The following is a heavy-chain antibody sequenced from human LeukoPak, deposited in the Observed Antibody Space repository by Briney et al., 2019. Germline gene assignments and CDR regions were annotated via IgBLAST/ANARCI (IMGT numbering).Heavy chain of an antibody. J-gene: IGHJ6*02. V-gene: IGHV3-30-3*01. Sequence: AGGSLRLSCAASGFTFSSYAMHWVRQAPGKGLEWVAVISYDGSNKYYADSVKGRFTISRDNSKNTLYLQMNSLRAEDTAVYYCLVPAAIGYGIDVWGQGTTVTVSS. CDR3: LVPAAIGYGIDV. CDR2: ISYDGSNK. CDR1: GFTFSSYA. D-gene: IGHD2-2*02.